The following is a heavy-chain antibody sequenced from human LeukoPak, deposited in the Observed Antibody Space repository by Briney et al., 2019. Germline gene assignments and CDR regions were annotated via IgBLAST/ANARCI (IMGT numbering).Heavy chain of an antibody. V-gene: IGHV1-2*02. Sequence: ASVKVSCKASGYTFTGYYMHWLRQAPGQGLEWMGWINPNSGGTNYAQKFQGRVTMTRDTSISTAYMELSRLRSDDTAVYYCARGPPLWRVAAAGTVDYWGQGTLVTVSS. CDR2: INPNSGGT. CDR1: GYTFTGYY. CDR3: ARGPPLWRVAAAGTVDY. J-gene: IGHJ4*02. D-gene: IGHD6-13*01.